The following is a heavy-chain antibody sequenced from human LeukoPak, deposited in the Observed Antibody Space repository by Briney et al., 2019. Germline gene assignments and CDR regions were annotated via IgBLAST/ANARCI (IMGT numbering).Heavy chain of an antibody. D-gene: IGHD2-21*02. CDR2: MSGSGGST. CDR3: AKWGCSGSDCYPFDY. CDR1: GFTFSSHA. J-gene: IGHJ4*02. Sequence: GGSLRLSCAGSGFTFSSHAMSWVRQAPGKGLEWASAMSGSGGSTYYADSVKGRFTISRDNSKNTLYLQMNSLRAEDTAVYYCAKWGCSGSDCYPFDYWGQGTLVTVSS. V-gene: IGHV3-23*01.